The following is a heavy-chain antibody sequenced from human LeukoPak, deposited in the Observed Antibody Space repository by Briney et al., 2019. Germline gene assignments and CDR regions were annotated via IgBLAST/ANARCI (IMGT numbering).Heavy chain of an antibody. V-gene: IGHV4-39*07. Sequence: SETLSLTCTVSGDSISTSNSYWGWIRQPPGKGLEWIGSIYYSGNTYYNPSLKSRVTISVDTTKNQFSLKLSSVTAADPAVYYCARDDHYVWGSYRYRGTRFDYWGQGTLVTVSS. J-gene: IGHJ4*02. D-gene: IGHD3-16*02. CDR2: IYYSGNT. CDR1: GDSISTSNSY. CDR3: ARDDHYVWGSYRYRGTRFDY.